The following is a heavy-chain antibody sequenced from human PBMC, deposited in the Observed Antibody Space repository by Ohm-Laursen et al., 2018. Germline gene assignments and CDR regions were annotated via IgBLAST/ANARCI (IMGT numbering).Heavy chain of an antibody. J-gene: IGHJ4*02. V-gene: IGHV4-34*01. CDR2: INHSRST. CDR3: ARGFSGWWGRIDY. CDR1: GGSFSGYY. Sequence: LSLTCAVYGGSFSGYYWNWIRQPPGKGLEWIGEINHSRSTEYNSSFKSRVTISVDTSKNQFSLKLSSVTAADTAVYYCARGFSGWWGRIDYWGQGILVTVSS. D-gene: IGHD6-19*01.